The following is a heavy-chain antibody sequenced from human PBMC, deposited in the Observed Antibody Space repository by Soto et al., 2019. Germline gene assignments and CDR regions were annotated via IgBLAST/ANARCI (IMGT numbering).Heavy chain of an antibody. J-gene: IGHJ4*02. CDR2: IWYDGSNK. CDR1: GFTFSSYG. Sequence: GGSLRLSCAASGFTFSSYGMHWVRQAPGKGLEWVAVIWYDGSNKYYADSVKGRFTISRDNSKNTLYLQMNSLRAEDTAVYYCARAELLRFGELPTTQLSAFDYWGQGTLVTVSS. V-gene: IGHV3-33*01. D-gene: IGHD3-10*01. CDR3: ARAELLRFGELPTTQLSAFDY.